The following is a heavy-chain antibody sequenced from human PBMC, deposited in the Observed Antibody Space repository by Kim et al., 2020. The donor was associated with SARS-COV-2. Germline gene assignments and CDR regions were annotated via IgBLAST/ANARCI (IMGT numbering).Heavy chain of an antibody. CDR3: ARDWFGQWVVGDY. J-gene: IGHJ4*02. V-gene: IGHV1-46*01. CDR1: GYTFTNYH. D-gene: IGHD3-10*01. CDR2: IHPSGGSP. Sequence: ASVMVSCKASGYTFTNYHIHWVRRAPGQGLEWMGIIHPSGGSPRNAQKFQGRITMTSDASTSTVYMELNNLRSDDTAVYYCARDWFGQWVVGDYWGQGTLVTVSS.